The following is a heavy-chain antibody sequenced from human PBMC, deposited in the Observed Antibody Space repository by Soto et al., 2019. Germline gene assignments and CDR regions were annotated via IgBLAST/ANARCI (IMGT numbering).Heavy chain of an antibody. V-gene: IGHV4-39*01. CDR2: IFYSGST. CDR1: GGSISSSSYY. D-gene: IGHD5-18*01. CDR3: FCFFSGGYSYVFYYYGRDV. J-gene: IGHJ6*02. Sequence: SETLSLTCTVSGGSISSSSYYWGWIRQPPGKGLEWIGSIFYSGSTYYNPSLKSRVTISVDTSKNQFSLKLSSLTAADTAFYYCFCFFSGGYSYVFYYYGRDVGGQGTTVTVS.